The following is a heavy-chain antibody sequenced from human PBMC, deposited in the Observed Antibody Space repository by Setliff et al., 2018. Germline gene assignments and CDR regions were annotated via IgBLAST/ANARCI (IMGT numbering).Heavy chain of an antibody. Sequence: SETQSLTCGASGGSFSDYYWSWIRQTPGKGLEWIGEINHSGSTKCNPSLKSRVTLSVDTPKNQFSLELTSVTAADTAVYYCARASGFLYMDVWGKGTTVTVSS. CDR3: ARASGFLYMDV. V-gene: IGHV4-34*01. CDR1: GGSFSDYY. D-gene: IGHD3-3*01. CDR2: INHSGST. J-gene: IGHJ6*03.